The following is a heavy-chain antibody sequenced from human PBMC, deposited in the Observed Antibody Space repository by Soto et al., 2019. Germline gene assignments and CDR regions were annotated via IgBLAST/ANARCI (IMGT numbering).Heavy chain of an antibody. J-gene: IGHJ6*03. V-gene: IGHV4-39*07. CDR1: GGSISSSSYY. CDR3: ARGGISHWAYFYYMDV. Sequence: PSETLSLTCTVSGGSISSSSYYWGWIRQPPGKGLEWIGNINHRGSINYNPSLKSRVTMSVDTSKNQFSLTLNSVTAADTATYYCARGGISHWAYFYYMDVWDRGTTVTVSS. CDR2: INHRGSI. D-gene: IGHD2-21*01.